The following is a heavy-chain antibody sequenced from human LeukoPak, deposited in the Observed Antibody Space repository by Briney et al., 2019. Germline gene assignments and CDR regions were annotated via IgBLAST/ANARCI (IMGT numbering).Heavy chain of an antibody. CDR3: ARDPLTQNDY. V-gene: IGHV3-7*01. J-gene: IGHJ4*02. CDR1: GFTFSSYW. Sequence: PGGSLRLSCAASGFTFSSYWMSWVRQAPEKGQERVANINQNGSEIYYVDSVKGRFTISRDNAKNSLYLQMNTLRAEDTALYYCARDPLTQNDYWGQGTLVTVSS. D-gene: IGHD1-14*01. CDR2: INQNGSEI.